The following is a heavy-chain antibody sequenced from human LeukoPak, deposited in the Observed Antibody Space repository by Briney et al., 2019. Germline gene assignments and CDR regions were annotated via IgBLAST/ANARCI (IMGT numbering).Heavy chain of an antibody. CDR3: ARAPGYRYYYGSGSYYN. D-gene: IGHD3-10*01. CDR2: IYYTGGT. CDR1: NESVSRGSYS. J-gene: IGHJ4*02. V-gene: IGHV4-30-2*05. Sequence: PSETLSLTCAVANESVSRGSYSWSWIRQSPGKGLEWIGYIYYTGGTYYNPSLKSRVTISVDTSKNQFSLKLSSVTAADTAVYYCARAPGYRYYYGSGSYYNWGQGTLVTVSS.